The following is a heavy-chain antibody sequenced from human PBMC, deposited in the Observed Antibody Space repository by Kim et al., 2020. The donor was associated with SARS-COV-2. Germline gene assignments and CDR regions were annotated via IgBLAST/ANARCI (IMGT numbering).Heavy chain of an antibody. CDR3: AKDPNDYGDYYYGMDV. V-gene: IGHV3-30*02. J-gene: IGHJ6*02. Sequence: SVKGRFTISRDNSKNTLYLQMNSLRAEDTAVYYCAKDPNDYGDYYYGMDVWGQGTTVTVSS. D-gene: IGHD4-17*01.